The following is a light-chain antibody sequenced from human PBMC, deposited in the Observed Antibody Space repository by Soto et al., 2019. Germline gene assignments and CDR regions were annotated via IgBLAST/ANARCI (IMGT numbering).Light chain of an antibody. CDR1: QSVSSSY. Sequence: EIVLTQSPGTLSLSPGERATLSCRASQSVSSSYLAWYQQKPGQAPRLLIYDASSRATGIPDRFSGSGSGTHFPLTISRLEPDAFAVYYCQQYGGSPRTFGQGTKVEIK. CDR3: QQYGGSPRT. J-gene: IGKJ1*01. V-gene: IGKV3-20*01. CDR2: DAS.